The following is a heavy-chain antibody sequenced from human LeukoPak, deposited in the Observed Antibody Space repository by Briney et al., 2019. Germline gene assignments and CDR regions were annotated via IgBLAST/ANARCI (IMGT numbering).Heavy chain of an antibody. V-gene: IGHV3-53*01. CDR2: IYSGGST. D-gene: IGHD3-10*01. CDR1: GFTVSSNY. CDR3: ARDDYGSGSWNDY. Sequence: GGSLRLSCAASGFTVSSNYMSWVRQAPGKGLEWVSVIYSGGSTYYADSVKGRFTISRDNSKNTLYLQMNSLRAEDTALYYCARDDYGSGSWNDYWGQGTLVTVSS. J-gene: IGHJ4*02.